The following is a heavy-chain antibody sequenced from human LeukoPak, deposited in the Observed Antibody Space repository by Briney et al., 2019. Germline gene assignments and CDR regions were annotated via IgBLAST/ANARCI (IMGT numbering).Heavy chain of an antibody. V-gene: IGHV1-69*04. CDR3: ATGKVGAILDY. CDR2: IIPILGIA. D-gene: IGHD1-26*01. J-gene: IGHJ4*02. CDR1: GGTFSSYS. Sequence: SVKVSCKASGGTFSSYSISWVRQAPGQGLEWMGRIIPILGIANYAQKFQGRVTMTEDTSTDTAYMELSSLRSEDTAVYYCATGKVGAILDYWGQGTLVTVSS.